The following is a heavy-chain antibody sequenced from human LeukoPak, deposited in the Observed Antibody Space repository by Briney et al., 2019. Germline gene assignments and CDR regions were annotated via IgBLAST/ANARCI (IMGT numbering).Heavy chain of an antibody. CDR3: ARDREVRGVVVDY. CDR2: ISYDGSNK. V-gene: IGHV3-30-3*01. Sequence: GGSLRLSCAASGFTFSSYAMHWVHQAPGKGLEWVAVISYDGSNKYYADSVKGRFTISRDNSKNTLYLQMNGLRAEDTAVYYCARDREVRGVVVDYWGQGTLVTVSS. D-gene: IGHD3-10*01. CDR1: GFTFSSYA. J-gene: IGHJ4*02.